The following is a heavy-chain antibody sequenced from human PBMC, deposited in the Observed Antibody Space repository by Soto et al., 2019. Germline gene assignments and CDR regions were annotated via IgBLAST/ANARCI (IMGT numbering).Heavy chain of an antibody. CDR2: IIPIFGTA. J-gene: IGHJ5*02. Sequence: SVKVSCKASGGTFSSYAISWVRQAPGQGLEWMGGIIPIFGTANYAQKFQGRVTITADESTSTAYMELSSLRSEDTAVYYCARDTALGYCSGGSCYSMGGWFDPWGQGTLGTVSS. CDR1: GGTFSSYA. D-gene: IGHD2-15*01. CDR3: ARDTALGYCSGGSCYSMGGWFDP. V-gene: IGHV1-69*13.